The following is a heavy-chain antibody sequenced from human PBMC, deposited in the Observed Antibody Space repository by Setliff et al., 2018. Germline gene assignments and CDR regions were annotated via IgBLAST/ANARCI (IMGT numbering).Heavy chain of an antibody. D-gene: IGHD2-21*01. CDR2: IYTSWST. J-gene: IGHJ6*03. CDR1: GGSISSSSYY. V-gene: IGHV4-61*05. CDR3: ARGLEGEDYFYYMDV. Sequence: SETLSLTCTVSGGSISSSSYYWGWIRQPPGKGLEWIGHIYTSWSTIYNPSLKSRLTISLDTSKNQFSLTLSSVTAADTAVYYCARGLEGEDYFYYMDVWGKGNTVTVSS.